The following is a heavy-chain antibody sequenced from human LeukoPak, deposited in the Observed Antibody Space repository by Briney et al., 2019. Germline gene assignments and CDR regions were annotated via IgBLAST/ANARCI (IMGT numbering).Heavy chain of an antibody. CDR2: IYHSGST. D-gene: IGHD3-3*01. V-gene: IGHV4-30-2*01. Sequence: SQTLSLTCAVSGGSISSGGYSWSWIRQPPGKGLEWIGYIYHSGSTYYNPSLKSRVTISVDRSKNQFSLKLSSVTAADTAVYYCAVTISGAGWFDPWGQGTLVTVSS. CDR1: GGSISSGGYS. CDR3: AVTISGAGWFDP. J-gene: IGHJ5*02.